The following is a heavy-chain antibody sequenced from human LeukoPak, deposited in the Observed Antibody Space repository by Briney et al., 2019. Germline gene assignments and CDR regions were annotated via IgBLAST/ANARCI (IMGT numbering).Heavy chain of an antibody. CDR2: IYSGGST. J-gene: IGHJ6*02. D-gene: IGHD6-19*01. CDR1: GFTFSSYW. CDR3: ARVSKNSSGRRKYYYYGMDV. Sequence: GGSLRLSCAASGFTFSSYWMSWVRQAPGKGLEWVSVIYSGGSTYYADSVKGRFTISRDNSKNTLYLQMNSLRAEDTAVYYCARVSKNSSGRRKYYYYGMDVWGQGTTVTVSS. V-gene: IGHV3-53*01.